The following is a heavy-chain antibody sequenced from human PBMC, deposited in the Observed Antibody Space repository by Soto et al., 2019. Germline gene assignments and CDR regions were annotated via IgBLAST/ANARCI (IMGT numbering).Heavy chain of an antibody. Sequence: QVQLVQSGAEVKKPGSSVKVSCKASGGTFSSYAISWVRQAPGQGLEWVAVISYDGSNKYYADSVKGRFTISRDNSKNTLYLQMNSLRAEDTAVYYCAKERLPSYYDSSGYGGVDYWGQGTLVTVSS. V-gene: IGHV3-30*16. J-gene: IGHJ4*02. D-gene: IGHD3-22*01. CDR1: GGTFSSYA. CDR3: AKERLPSYYDSSGYGGVDY. CDR2: ISYDGSNK.